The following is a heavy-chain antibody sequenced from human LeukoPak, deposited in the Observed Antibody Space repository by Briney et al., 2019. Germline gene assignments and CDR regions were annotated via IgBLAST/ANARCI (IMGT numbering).Heavy chain of an antibody. J-gene: IGHJ4*02. Sequence: GGSLRLSCAASGFTFSSYSMNWVRQAPGKGLEWVSSISSSSSYIYYADSVKGRFTISRDNAKNSLYLQMNSLRAEDTAVYCCAAIPYYYDSSGSDYWGQGTLVTVSS. CDR3: AAIPYYYDSSGSDY. CDR2: ISSSSSYI. V-gene: IGHV3-21*01. CDR1: GFTFSSYS. D-gene: IGHD3-22*01.